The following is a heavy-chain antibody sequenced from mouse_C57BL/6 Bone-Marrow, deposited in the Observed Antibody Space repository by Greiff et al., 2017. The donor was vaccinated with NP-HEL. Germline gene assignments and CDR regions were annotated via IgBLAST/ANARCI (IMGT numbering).Heavy chain of an antibody. Sequence: QVQLKESGAELAKPGASVKLSCKASGYTFTSYWMHWVKQRPGQGLEWIGYINPSSGYTKYNQKFKDKATLTADKSSSTAYMQLSSLTYEDSAVYYCARDCYYDYGAMDYWGQGTSVTVSS. CDR1: GYTFTSYW. V-gene: IGHV1-7*01. CDR2: INPSSGYT. CDR3: ARDCYYDYGAMDY. D-gene: IGHD2-1*01. J-gene: IGHJ4*01.